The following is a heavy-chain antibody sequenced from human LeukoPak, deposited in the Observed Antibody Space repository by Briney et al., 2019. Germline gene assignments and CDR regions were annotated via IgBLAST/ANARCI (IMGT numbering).Heavy chain of an antibody. J-gene: IGHJ4*02. V-gene: IGHV3-74*03. D-gene: IGHD3-9*01. CDR1: GFTFSTYW. CDR2: IRPGGTTT. CDR3: ARDLDWILFDY. Sequence: GGSLRLSCAASGFTFSTYWMHWVRQAPGKGLVWVARIRPGGTTTAYADSVKGRFTISRDNAKNTLFLQMNSLSAEDTAVYYCARDLDWILFDYWGQGTLVTVSS.